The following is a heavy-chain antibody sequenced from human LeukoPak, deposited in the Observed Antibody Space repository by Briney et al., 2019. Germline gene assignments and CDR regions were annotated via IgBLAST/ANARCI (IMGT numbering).Heavy chain of an antibody. CDR3: AGGPAWFGESLCWFDP. Sequence: SVKVSCKASGGTFSSYAISWVRQAPGQGLEWMGGIIPIFGTANYAQKFQGRVTITADESTSTAYMELSSLRSEDTAVYYCAGGPAWFGESLCWFDPWGQGTLVTVSS. CDR1: GGTFSSYA. D-gene: IGHD3-10*01. J-gene: IGHJ5*02. CDR2: IIPIFGTA. V-gene: IGHV1-69*13.